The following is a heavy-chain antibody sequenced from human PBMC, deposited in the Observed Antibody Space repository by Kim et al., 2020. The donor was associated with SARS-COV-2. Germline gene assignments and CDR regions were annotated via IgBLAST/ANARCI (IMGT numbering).Heavy chain of an antibody. CDR2: INHSGST. V-gene: IGHV4-34*01. J-gene: IGHJ6*02. CDR3: AGTVDSNYYYGMDV. CDR1: GGSFSGYY. D-gene: IGHD4-4*01. Sequence: SETLSLTCAVYGGSFSGYYWSWIRQPPGKGLEWIGEINHSGSTNYNPSLNSRVTISVDTSKNQFSLKLSSLTAADTAVYYCAGTVDSNYYYGMDVWGQGTTVTVSS.